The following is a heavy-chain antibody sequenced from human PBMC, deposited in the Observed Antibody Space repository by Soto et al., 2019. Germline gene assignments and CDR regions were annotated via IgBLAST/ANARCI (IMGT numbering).Heavy chain of an antibody. V-gene: IGHV1-46*01. J-gene: IGHJ6*02. CDR2: INPSGGST. D-gene: IGHD3-22*01. CDR1: GYTFTSYY. Sequence: ASVKVSCKASGYTFTSYYRQWVRQAPGQGLEWMGIINPSGGSTSYAQKFQGRVTMTRDTSTSTVYMELSSLRSEDTAVYYCARGTYYDSSGFPVYYGMDVWGQGTTVTAP. CDR3: ARGTYYDSSGFPVYYGMDV.